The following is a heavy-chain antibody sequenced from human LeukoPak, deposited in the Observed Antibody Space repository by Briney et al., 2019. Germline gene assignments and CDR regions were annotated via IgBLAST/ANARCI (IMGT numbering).Heavy chain of an antibody. CDR1: GFTFSSYS. CDR3: ARDGSVAYYYDSSSFDI. CDR2: ISSSSSTI. Sequence: QSGGSLRLSCAASGFTFSSYSMNWVRQAPGKGLEWVSYISSSSSTIYYADSVKGRFTISRDNAKNSLYLQMNSLRAEDTAVYYCARDGSVAYYYDSSSFDIWGQGTMVTVSS. D-gene: IGHD3-22*01. V-gene: IGHV3-48*04. J-gene: IGHJ3*02.